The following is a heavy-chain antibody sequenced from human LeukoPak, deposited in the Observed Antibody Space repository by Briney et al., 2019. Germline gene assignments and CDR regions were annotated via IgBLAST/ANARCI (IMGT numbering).Heavy chain of an antibody. V-gene: IGHV3-23*01. CDR3: ARGGVDYYGSGTYYLMYYFDY. D-gene: IGHD3-10*01. CDR1: GFTFSSYA. CDR2: ISGSGGST. Sequence: GGSLRLSCAASGFTFSSYAMSWVRQAPGKGLEWVSAISGSGGSTYYADSVKGRFTISRDDPHNTLYLQMNSLRAEDTAVYFCARGGVDYYGSGTYYLMYYFDYWGQGALVTVSS. J-gene: IGHJ4*02.